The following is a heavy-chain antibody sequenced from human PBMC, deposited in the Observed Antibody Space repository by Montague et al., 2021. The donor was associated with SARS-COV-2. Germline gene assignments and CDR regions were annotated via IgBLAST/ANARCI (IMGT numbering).Heavy chain of an antibody. CDR1: GDSITNTYW. D-gene: IGHD5-12*01. CDR3: ARRGYTGSDYFDY. J-gene: IGHJ4*02. V-gene: IGHV4-4*02. CDR2: VYHSGGT. Sequence: SETLSLTCAVSGDSITNTYWWTWVRQSPGKGLEWIGEVYHSGGTHYNPSLKGRVTVSIDTSKNQFFLTVTSVTAADTAVYFCARRGYTGSDYFDYWGQGTLVTVSS.